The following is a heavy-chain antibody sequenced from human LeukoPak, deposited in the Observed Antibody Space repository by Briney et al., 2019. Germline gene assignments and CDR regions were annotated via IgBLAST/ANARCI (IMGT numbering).Heavy chain of an antibody. CDR2: VNPSCDST. V-gene: IGHV1-46*01. CDR1: GYTFTSYD. D-gene: IGHD2-21*02. J-gene: IGHJ4*02. Sequence: ASVTVSCKASGYTFTSYDMHWVRQAPGPGLERMGIVNPSCDSTSYAQKFQGRVTMTSDTSTSTVYMELSSLRSEDTAVYYCASVLYCGADCYSGRYFFDYWGQGTLVTVSS. CDR3: ASVLYCGADCYSGRYFFDY.